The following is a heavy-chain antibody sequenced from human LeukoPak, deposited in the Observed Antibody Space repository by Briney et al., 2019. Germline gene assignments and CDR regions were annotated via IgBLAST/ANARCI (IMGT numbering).Heavy chain of an antibody. J-gene: IGHJ4*02. CDR2: IYYGGST. CDR1: GDSISSSSDF. D-gene: IGHD2-2*01. V-gene: IGHV4-39*07. CDR3: ARGRRYCSSTSCRPHAYYFDY. Sequence: PSETLSLTCPVSGDSISSSSDFWGWIRQPPGKGLEWIGSIYYGGSTNYNPSLKSRVTISVDTSKNQFSLKLSSVTAADTAVYYCARGRRYCSSTSCRPHAYYFDYWGQGTLVTVSS.